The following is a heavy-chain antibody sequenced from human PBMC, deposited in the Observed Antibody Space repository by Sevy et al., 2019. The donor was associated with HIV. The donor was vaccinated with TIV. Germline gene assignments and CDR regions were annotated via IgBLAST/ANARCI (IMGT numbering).Heavy chain of an antibody. J-gene: IGHJ4*01. V-gene: IGHV3-48*02. D-gene: IGHD6-19*01. CDR1: GFSFSSYN. CDR3: ARGIRGSSGSGY. CDR2: MSSSSSTI. Sequence: GGSLRLSCTVSGFSFSSYNLNWVRQAPGKGLEWVSYMSSSSSTIYCADSVKGRFTISRDNAKNSLYLQMNSLRDEDTAVYYCARGIRGSSGSGYWGQGTLVTVSS.